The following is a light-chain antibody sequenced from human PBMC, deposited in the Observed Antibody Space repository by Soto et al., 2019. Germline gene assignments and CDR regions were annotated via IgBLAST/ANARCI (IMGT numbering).Light chain of an antibody. J-gene: IGLJ1*01. Sequence: QSALTQAPSASGSPGQSVTISCAGTSNDVGRFNYVSWYQHHPGKAPKLIIYDVTKRPSGVPDRFSGSKSGNTAYLTASGLQAEDEADYFCSSFVHGTSYVFGTGTKLTVL. CDR3: SSFVHGTSYV. V-gene: IGLV2-8*01. CDR1: SNDVGRFNY. CDR2: DVT.